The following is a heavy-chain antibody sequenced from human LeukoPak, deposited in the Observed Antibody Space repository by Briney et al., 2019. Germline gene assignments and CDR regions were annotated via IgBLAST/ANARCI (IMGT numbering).Heavy chain of an antibody. CDR2: IYYSGST. CDR3: ARGVEMATIVFDY. J-gene: IGHJ4*02. Sequence: SETLSLTCTVSGGSISSSYWSWIRQPPGKGLDWIGYIYYSGSTSYNPSLQSRVTISVDTSKNQFSLELSSVTAADTAVYYCARGVEMATIVFDYWGQGTLVTVSS. V-gene: IGHV4-59*01. D-gene: IGHD5-24*01. CDR1: GGSISSSY.